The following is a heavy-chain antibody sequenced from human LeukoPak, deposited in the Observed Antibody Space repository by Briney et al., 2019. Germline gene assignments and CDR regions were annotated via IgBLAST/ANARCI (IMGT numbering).Heavy chain of an antibody. Sequence: GGSLRLSCAASGFTFSGYAMSWVRQAPGKGLEWVSAISGSGGSTYYADSVKGRFTISRDNSKNTLYLQMNSLRAEDTGVYYCAKGGDYYGSGSYRWGYFDYWGQGTLVTVSS. CDR1: GFTFSGYA. CDR3: AKGGDYYGSGSYRWGYFDY. CDR2: ISGSGGST. D-gene: IGHD3-10*01. V-gene: IGHV3-23*01. J-gene: IGHJ4*02.